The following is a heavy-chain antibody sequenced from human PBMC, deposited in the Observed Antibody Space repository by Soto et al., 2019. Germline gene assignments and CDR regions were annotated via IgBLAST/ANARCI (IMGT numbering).Heavy chain of an antibody. D-gene: IGHD3-22*01. CDR2: IKSRTDGGTT. J-gene: IGHJ4*02. V-gene: IGHV3-15*01. CDR3: ATEFYSNGYNY. Sequence: EVQLVESGGGLAKPGGSLRLSCVGSGFSFTNAWMTWVRQAPGKALEWVGHIKSRTDGGTTDYAAPVKGRFTISRADSKNTLYLQMKSLKTEDTAVYYCATEFYSNGYNYWGQGTLVTVSS. CDR1: GFSFTNAW.